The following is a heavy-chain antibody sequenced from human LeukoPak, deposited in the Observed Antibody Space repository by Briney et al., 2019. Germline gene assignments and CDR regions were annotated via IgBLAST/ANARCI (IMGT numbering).Heavy chain of an antibody. CDR3: AIDSPPGITNGLGDAFVI. D-gene: IGHD2-8*01. J-gene: IGHJ3*02. CDR2: ISGGGGST. V-gene: IGHV3-23*01. Sequence: PGGSLRFSCAASGFTFSSYAMIWVLQAPGKGLEWVSAISGGGGSTYYADSGKGRFTISRDNSKNTLYLQMNSLRAEDTAVYYCAIDSPPGITNGLGDAFVIWGQGTVVTVSS. CDR1: GFTFSSYA.